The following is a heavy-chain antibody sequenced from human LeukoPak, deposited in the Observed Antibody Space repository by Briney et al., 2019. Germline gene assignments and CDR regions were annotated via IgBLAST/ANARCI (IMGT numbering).Heavy chain of an antibody. J-gene: IGHJ5*02. CDR3: ARGVADYDFWSGPNGYNWFDP. CDR1: GGSISSYY. D-gene: IGHD3-3*01. V-gene: IGHV4-4*07. Sequence: PSETLSLTCTVSGGSISSYYWSWIRQPAGKGLEWIGRIYTSGSTNYNPALKSRATMSVDTSKNQFSLKLSSVTGADTAVYYCARGVADYDFWSGPNGYNWFDPWGQGTLVTVSS. CDR2: IYTSGST.